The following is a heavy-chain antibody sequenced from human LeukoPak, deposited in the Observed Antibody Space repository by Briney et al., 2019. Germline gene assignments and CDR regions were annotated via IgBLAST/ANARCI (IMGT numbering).Heavy chain of an antibody. J-gene: IGHJ4*02. CDR3: ARIYDSSDY. V-gene: IGHV3-48*03. CDR1: GFTFSSYE. D-gene: IGHD3-22*01. Sequence: GGSLRLSCAASGFTFSSYEMNWVRQAPGKGLEWVSYISSSGSTIYYADSVKGRFTISRDNAKNSLYLQMNSLRAEDTAVYYCARIYDSSDYWGQGTLVTASS. CDR2: ISSSGSTI.